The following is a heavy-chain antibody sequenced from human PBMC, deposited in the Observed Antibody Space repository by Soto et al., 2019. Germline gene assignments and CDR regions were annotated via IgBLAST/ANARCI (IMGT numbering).Heavy chain of an antibody. CDR3: ARGYFDWLPPYYYYYMEV. CDR1: GFTVSSNY. D-gene: IGHD3-9*01. V-gene: IGHV3-66*01. J-gene: IGHJ6*03. CDR2: IYSGGST. Sequence: GGSLRLSCAASGFTVSSNYMSWVRQAPGEGLEWVSVIYSGGSTYYADSVKGRFTISRDNSKNTLYLQMNSLRAEDTAVYYCARGYFDWLPPYYYYYMEVWGKGTTVTVSS.